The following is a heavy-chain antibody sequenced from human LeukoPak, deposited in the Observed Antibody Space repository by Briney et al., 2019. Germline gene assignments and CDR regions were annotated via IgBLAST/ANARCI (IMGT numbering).Heavy chain of an antibody. Sequence: GASVKVSCKASGYMFSSYYMHWVRQAPGQGLEWMGWINPNSGGTNYAQKFQGRVTMTRDTSISTAYMELSGLRSDDTAVYYCARDLGDAFDIWGQGTMVTVSS. V-gene: IGHV1-2*02. CDR2: INPNSGGT. J-gene: IGHJ3*02. CDR1: GYMFSSYY. CDR3: ARDLGDAFDI.